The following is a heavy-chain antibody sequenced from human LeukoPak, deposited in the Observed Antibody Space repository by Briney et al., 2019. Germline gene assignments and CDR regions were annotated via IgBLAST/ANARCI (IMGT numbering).Heavy chain of an antibody. V-gene: IGHV4-34*01. Sequence: SETLSLTCAVYGGSFSGYYWSWIRQPPGKGLERIGEINHSGSTNYNPSLKSRVTISVDTSKNQFSLKLSSVTAADTAVYYCARNPSYGSGSYPPNWGQGTLVTVSS. CDR3: ARNPSYGSGSYPPN. J-gene: IGHJ4*02. CDR1: GGSFSGYY. CDR2: INHSGST. D-gene: IGHD3-10*01.